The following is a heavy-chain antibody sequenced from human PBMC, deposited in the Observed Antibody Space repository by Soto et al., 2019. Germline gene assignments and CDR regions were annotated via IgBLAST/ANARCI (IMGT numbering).Heavy chain of an antibody. V-gene: IGHV4-59*01. CDR3: ARLRGGAAPLDY. D-gene: IGHD6-6*01. CDR2: IYYSGST. CDR1: GGSISSYY. Sequence: QVQLQESGPGLVKPSETLSLTCTVSGGSISSYYWSWIRQPPGKGLEWIGYIYYSGSTNYNPSLTSRVTISVDTSKNQFSLKLSSVTAADTAVYYCARLRGGAAPLDYWGQGTLVTVSS. J-gene: IGHJ4*02.